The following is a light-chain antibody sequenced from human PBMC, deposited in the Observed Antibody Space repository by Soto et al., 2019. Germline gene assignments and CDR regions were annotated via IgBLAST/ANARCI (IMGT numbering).Light chain of an antibody. CDR3: GAWDDRLSGYF. CDR2: WND. J-gene: IGLJ1*01. Sequence: QSVLTQPPSASGTPGQRVTISCSESSSNIGRCYVFWYQLVPGTAPKLLIYWNDQRPPGVPVRFSGAKSGTSASLAISGLRSEDEADYYCGAWDDRLSGYFFGSGTKVTV. V-gene: IGLV1-47*01. CDR1: SSNIGRCY.